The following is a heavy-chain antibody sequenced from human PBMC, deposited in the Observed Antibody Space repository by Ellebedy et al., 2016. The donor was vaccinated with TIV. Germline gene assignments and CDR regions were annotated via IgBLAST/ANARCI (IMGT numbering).Heavy chain of an antibody. CDR2: INPNSGGT. V-gene: IGHV1-2*04. CDR3: ARAGIVVAGTLDY. J-gene: IGHJ4*02. Sequence: ASVKVSXKASGYTFTGYYMHWVRQAPGQGLEWMGWINPNSGGTNYAQKFQGWVTMTRDTSISTAYMELSRLRSDDTAVYYCARAGIVVAGTLDYWGQGTLVTVSS. D-gene: IGHD6-19*01. CDR1: GYTFTGYY.